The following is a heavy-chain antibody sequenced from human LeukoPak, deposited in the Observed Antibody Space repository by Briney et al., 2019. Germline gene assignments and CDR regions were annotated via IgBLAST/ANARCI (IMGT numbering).Heavy chain of an antibody. CDR1: GFMFTSYW. J-gene: IGHJ4*02. CDR3: ARVHHSSSWGTDDC. V-gene: IGHV3-7*02. D-gene: IGHD6-13*01. Sequence: PGGSLRLSCAASGFMFTSYWMTWVRHVPGKGLEWVANIKEDGSEKYYVDSVRGRFTISRDNAKNSLYLHMNSLRAEDTAVYYCARVHHSSSWGTDDCWGQGTLVTVSS. CDR2: IKEDGSEK.